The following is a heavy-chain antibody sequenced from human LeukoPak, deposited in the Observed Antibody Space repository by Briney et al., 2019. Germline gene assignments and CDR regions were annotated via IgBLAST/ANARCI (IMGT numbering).Heavy chain of an antibody. CDR3: AKPYGGNLADGFDI. D-gene: IGHD4-23*01. J-gene: IGHJ3*02. CDR2: ITGGGST. Sequence: EPGGSLILSCAASGFTFSSYAMSWVRQAPGKGLEWVSAITGGGSTYYADSVKGRFTISRDNSENTLSLQMSSLRAEDTAICYCAKPYGGNLADGFDIWGQGTMVTVSS. CDR1: GFTFSSYA. V-gene: IGHV3-23*01.